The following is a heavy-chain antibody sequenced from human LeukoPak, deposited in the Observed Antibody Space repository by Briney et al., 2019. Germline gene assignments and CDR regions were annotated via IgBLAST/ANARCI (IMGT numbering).Heavy chain of an antibody. J-gene: IGHJ4*02. CDR3: ARGGEDIVVVPAAIPEYYFDY. Sequence: PSETLSLTCTVSGGSISSYYWSWIRQPPGKGLEWIGYIYYSGSTNYNPSLKSRVTISVDTSKNQFSLKLSSVTAADTAVYYCARGGEDIVVVPAAIPEYYFDYWGQGTLVTVSS. CDR1: GGSISSYY. CDR2: IYYSGST. V-gene: IGHV4-59*01. D-gene: IGHD2-2*01.